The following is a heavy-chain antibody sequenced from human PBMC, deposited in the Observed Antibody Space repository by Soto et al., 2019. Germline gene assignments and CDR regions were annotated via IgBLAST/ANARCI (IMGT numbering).Heavy chain of an antibody. D-gene: IGHD6-19*01. CDR1: GFTVSNTW. Sequence: GGSLRLSCAASGFTVSNTWMSWVRQAPGKGLEWVGRIKSKTDGGTTDYAAPVKGRFTISRDDSKNTLHLQMNSLKTEDTAVYYCNTDVGTVPQWLYFAYWGQGTLVTVSS. CDR2: IKSKTDGGTT. J-gene: IGHJ4*02. V-gene: IGHV3-15*01. CDR3: NTDVGTVPQWLYFAY.